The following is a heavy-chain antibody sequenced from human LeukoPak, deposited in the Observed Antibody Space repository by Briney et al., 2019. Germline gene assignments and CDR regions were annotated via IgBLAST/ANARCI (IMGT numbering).Heavy chain of an antibody. CDR1: GFSFSNAW. Sequence: GGSLRLSCAASGFSFSNAWMSWVRQAPGKGLEWVGRIKRKSDGGTTDYAAPVKGRFTISRDDSKNTLYLEINSLRSEDTAVYYCVQFWTGNGNVNSWGQGTLVTVSS. CDR3: VQFWTGNGNVNS. CDR2: IKRKSDGGTT. J-gene: IGHJ4*02. V-gene: IGHV3-15*01. D-gene: IGHD3/OR15-3a*01.